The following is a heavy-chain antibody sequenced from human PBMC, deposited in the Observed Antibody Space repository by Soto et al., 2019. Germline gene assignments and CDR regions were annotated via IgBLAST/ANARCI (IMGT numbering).Heavy chain of an antibody. D-gene: IGHD3-10*01. CDR1: GFTFSSYW. Sequence: EVQLVESGGGLVKPGGSLRLSCAASGFTFSSYWMSWVRQAPGKGLEWVANMKQDGIETYYVDSVKGRFTISRDNAKNSLYLQMNSLIAEDTAVYYCARNPPMTRGNGMDVWGQGTTVTVSS. J-gene: IGHJ6*02. CDR2: MKQDGIET. CDR3: ARNPPMTRGNGMDV. V-gene: IGHV3-7*03.